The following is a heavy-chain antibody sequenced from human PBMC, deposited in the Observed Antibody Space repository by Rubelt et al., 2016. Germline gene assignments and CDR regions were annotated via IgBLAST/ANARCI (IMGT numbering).Heavy chain of an antibody. CDR1: GFSVNNYG. V-gene: IGHV3-23*01. CDR3: ARDPNGDYLGAFDF. D-gene: IGHD4-17*01. J-gene: IGHJ3*01. CDR2: IRDSGSIS. Sequence: EVQMLESGGGLIQPGGSLRLSCAASGFSVNNYGMIWVRQAPGKGLEFVSAIRDSGSISYYADSVRGRFTISRDNSKNTLYLQMNSLRAEDTAVYYCARDPNGDYLGAFDFWGQGTKVTVSS.